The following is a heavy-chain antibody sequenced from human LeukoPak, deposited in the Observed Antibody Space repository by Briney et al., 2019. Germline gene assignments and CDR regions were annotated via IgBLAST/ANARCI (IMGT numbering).Heavy chain of an antibody. Sequence: SETLSLTCTVSGGSLSTYYWSWIRQPPGKGLEWIGYVYYSGTTNYNPSLKSRVTISLDRPKNQFSLQLSSVTAADTAVYYCAREGYYFDYWGQGTLVTVSS. CDR2: VYYSGTT. CDR3: AREGYYFDY. CDR1: GGSLSTYY. J-gene: IGHJ4*02. V-gene: IGHV4-59*01.